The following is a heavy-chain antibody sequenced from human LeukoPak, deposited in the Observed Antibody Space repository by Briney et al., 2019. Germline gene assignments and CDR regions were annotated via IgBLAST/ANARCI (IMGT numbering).Heavy chain of an antibody. CDR3: VRGTPTPGMDY. CDR2: IDTTTGNP. J-gene: IGHJ4*02. CDR1: VYPFSAHF. D-gene: IGHD3-10*01. V-gene: IGHV7-4-1*02. Sequence: RASVKVSCKASVYPFSAHFLNWVRQAPGQGLEWMGNIDTTTGNPRYAQDFTGRFVFSLDTSVSTAYLQITSLKADDTAAYYCVRGTPTPGMDYWGQGTQVTVSS.